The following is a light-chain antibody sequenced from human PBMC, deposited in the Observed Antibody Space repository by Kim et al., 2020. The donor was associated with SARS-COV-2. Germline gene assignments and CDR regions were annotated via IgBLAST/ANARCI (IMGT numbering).Light chain of an antibody. CDR3: QQHNNWSL. V-gene: IGKV3D-15*01. Sequence: EIVMTQSPATLSVSPGERATLSCRASQSVSSNLAWYQQKPGQAPRLLIYGAATRATGIPARFSGSGSGTEFTLTISSLQSEDFAVYYFQQHNNWSLFCGGTKVDIK. CDR2: GAA. CDR1: QSVSSN. J-gene: IGKJ4*01.